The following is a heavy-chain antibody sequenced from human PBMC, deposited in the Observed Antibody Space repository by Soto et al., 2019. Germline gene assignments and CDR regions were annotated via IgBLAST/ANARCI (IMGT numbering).Heavy chain of an antibody. CDR2: VNPSGGHT. D-gene: IGHD2-21*02. J-gene: IGHJ4*02. CDR1: GDTFTDYY. V-gene: IGHV1-46*01. CDR3: ARGGHVVVVTAALDY. Sequence: QVQLVPSGAEVKTPGASVKVSCKASGDTFTDYYIHWVRQAPGQGLEWMGTVNPSGGHTTCAKHFLGKRTMTRDTSTSPLYIEPHSLTSENTAIYYCARGGHVVVVTAALDYWGQGTLVTVSS.